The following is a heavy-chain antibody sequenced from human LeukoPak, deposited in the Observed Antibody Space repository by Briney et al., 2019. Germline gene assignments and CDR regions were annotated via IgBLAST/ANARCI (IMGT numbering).Heavy chain of an antibody. D-gene: IGHD6-19*01. CDR3: ARGVAVAGTDFDY. J-gene: IGHJ4*02. V-gene: IGHV3-21*01. CDR2: ISSSSSYI. CDR1: GFTFSTYS. Sequence: GGSLRLSCAASGFTFSTYSMNWVRQAPGKGLEWVSSISSSSSYIYYADSVKGRFTISRDNAKNSLYLQMNSLRAEDTAVYYCARGVAVAGTDFDYWGQGTLVTVSS.